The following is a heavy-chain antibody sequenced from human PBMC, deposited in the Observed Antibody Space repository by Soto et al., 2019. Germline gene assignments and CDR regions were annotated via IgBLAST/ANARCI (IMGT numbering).Heavy chain of an antibody. V-gene: IGHV3-30*03. CDR2: ISYDGATQ. J-gene: IGHJ6*02. CDR1: GLTFNTSG. D-gene: IGHD2-15*01. Sequence: GGSLRLSCEVSGLTFNTSGMHWVRQAPGKGLEWLAVISYDGATQYYGDTVTGRFTISRDNSKKTLFLHMGRLRAEATDMYSCATKGRVANYLYYGMDVWGLGTTVTVSS. CDR3: ATKGRVANYLYYGMDV.